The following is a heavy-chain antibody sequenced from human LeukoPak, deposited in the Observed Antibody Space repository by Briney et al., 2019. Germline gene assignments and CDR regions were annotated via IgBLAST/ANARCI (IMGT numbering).Heavy chain of an antibody. V-gene: IGHV4-39*01. CDR1: GGSISSSSYY. D-gene: IGHD5/OR15-5a*01. J-gene: IGHJ5*01. CDR2: IYYSGYT. CDR3: ARVYSVDTVCDS. Sequence: PSETLSLTCTVSGGSISSSSYYWGWIRQPPGKGLEWIGSIYYSGYTYYNPSLESRVTISVDTSKNQFSLKLSSVTAADTAVYYCARVYSVDTVCDSWGQGTLVTVSS.